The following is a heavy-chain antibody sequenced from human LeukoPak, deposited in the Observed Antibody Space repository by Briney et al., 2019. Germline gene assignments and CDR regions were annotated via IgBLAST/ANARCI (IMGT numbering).Heavy chain of an antibody. D-gene: IGHD3-10*01. CDR1: GGSISSYY. Sequence: PSETLSLTCTVSGGSISSYYWSWTRQPAGKGLEWIGRIYTSGSTNYNPSLKSRVTMSVDTSKNQFSLKLSSVTAADTAVCYCARVRMVRGVTTRYYFDYWGQGTLVTVSS. CDR2: IYTSGST. J-gene: IGHJ4*02. V-gene: IGHV4-4*07. CDR3: ARVRMVRGVTTRYYFDY.